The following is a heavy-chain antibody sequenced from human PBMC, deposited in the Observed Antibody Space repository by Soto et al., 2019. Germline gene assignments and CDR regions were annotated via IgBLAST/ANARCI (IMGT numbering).Heavy chain of an antibody. V-gene: IGHV3-23*01. J-gene: IGHJ6*02. CDR3: AKERGYSYGYLNYYYGMDV. CDR2: ISGSGGST. CDR1: GITFSSYA. Sequence: GGFLRISCAASGITFSSYAMGGVRQAPGKALKWVSAISGSGGSTYYADSVKRRFTISRDNSKNTLYLQMNSLRAEDTALYYCAKERGYSYGYLNYYYGMDVWGQGTTVTVSS. D-gene: IGHD5-18*01.